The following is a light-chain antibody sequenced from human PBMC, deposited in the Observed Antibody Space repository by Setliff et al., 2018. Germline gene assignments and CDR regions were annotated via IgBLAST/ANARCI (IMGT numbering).Light chain of an antibody. CDR1: SSNIGNNY. CDR2: DNK. V-gene: IGLV1-51*01. J-gene: IGLJ1*01. Sequence: QSVLTQPPSVSAAPGQKVTISCSGSSSNIGNNYVSWYQQLPGTAPKLLIYDNKRPSGIPDRFSGSKSGTSATLGITGLQTGDEADYYCGAWDRSLNVYVFGIGTKATVL. CDR3: GAWDRSLNVYV.